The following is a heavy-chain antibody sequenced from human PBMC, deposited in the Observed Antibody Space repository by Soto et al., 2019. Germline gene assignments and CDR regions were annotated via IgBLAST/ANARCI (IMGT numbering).Heavy chain of an antibody. Sequence: TLSLTCTVSGGSVSSGSYYWSWIRQPPGKGLEWIGYIYYSGSTNYNPSLKSRVTISVDTSKNQFSLKLSSVTAADTAVYYCARGTYDYVWGSYRFDYFDYWGQGTLVTVSS. J-gene: IGHJ4*02. CDR3: ARGTYDYVWGSYRFDYFDY. CDR2: IYYSGST. CDR1: GGSVSSGSYY. D-gene: IGHD3-16*02. V-gene: IGHV4-61*01.